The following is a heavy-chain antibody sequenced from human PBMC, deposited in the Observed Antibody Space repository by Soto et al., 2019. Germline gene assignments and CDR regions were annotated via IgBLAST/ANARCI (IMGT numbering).Heavy chain of an antibody. V-gene: IGHV4-39*07. CDR3: ARDSRSGYYLEF. D-gene: IGHD3-22*01. Sequence: SETLSLTCTVSGGSISSSSYYWGWIRQPPGKGLEWIGSIYYSGSTFYNPSLKSRVTISVDTSNNQFSLKLSSVTAADTAVYYCARDSRSGYYLEFWGQGTLVTVSS. CDR1: GGSISSSSYY. CDR2: IYYSGST. J-gene: IGHJ4*02.